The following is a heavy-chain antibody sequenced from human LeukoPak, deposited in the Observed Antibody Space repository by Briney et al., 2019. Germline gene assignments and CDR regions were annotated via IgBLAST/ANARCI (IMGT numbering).Heavy chain of an antibody. D-gene: IGHD5-18*01. Sequence: PSETLSLTCTVSGGSISSSSYYWGWIRQPPGKGLEWIGSIYYSGSTYYNPSLKSRVTISVDTSKNQFSLKLSSVTAADTAVYYCARHPVGLATAMGFSWGQGTLVTVSS. CDR1: GGSISSSSYY. CDR2: IYYSGST. V-gene: IGHV4-39*01. CDR3: ARHPVGLATAMGFS. J-gene: IGHJ5*02.